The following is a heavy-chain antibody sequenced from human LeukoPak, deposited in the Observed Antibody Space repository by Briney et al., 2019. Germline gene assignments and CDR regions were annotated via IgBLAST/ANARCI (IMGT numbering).Heavy chain of an antibody. CDR1: GFTFSGNW. J-gene: IGHJ3*02. CDR2: INLDGSQK. D-gene: IGHD6-13*01. Sequence: GGSLRLSCAASGFTFSGNWMSRVRQAPGKGLEWVAIINLDGSQKYYVDSVKGRFTIPRDNAYNSVFLQMNSLRAEDTAVYYCARARIAAAGTMGAFDIWGQGTMVTVSS. V-gene: IGHV3-7*02. CDR3: ARARIAAAGTMGAFDI.